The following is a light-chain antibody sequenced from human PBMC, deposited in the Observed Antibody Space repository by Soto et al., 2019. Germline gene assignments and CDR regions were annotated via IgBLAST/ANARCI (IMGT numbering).Light chain of an antibody. CDR3: VQALQSPVT. Sequence: DIVMTQSPLSLPVTPGEPASISCRSSQSLLHSNGYNCLDWYLQKPGQSPQLLIYLGSNRASGVPDRFSGSGSGTDFTLNISRVEADDVGVYYCVQALQSPVTFGGGTKVEIK. CDR2: LGS. J-gene: IGKJ4*01. CDR1: QSLLHSNGYNC. V-gene: IGKV2-28*01.